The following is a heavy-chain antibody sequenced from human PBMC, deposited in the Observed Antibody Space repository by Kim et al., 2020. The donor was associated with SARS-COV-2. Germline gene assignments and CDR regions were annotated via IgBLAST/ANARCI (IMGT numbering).Heavy chain of an antibody. CDR3: ARDQDPPFGVVPGPGYYYYGMDV. V-gene: IGHV1-46*01. CDR2: INPSGGST. CDR1: GYTFTSYY. J-gene: IGHJ6*02. D-gene: IGHD3-3*01. Sequence: ASVKVSCKASGYTFTSYYMHWVRQAPGQGLEWMGIINPSGGSTSYAQKFQGRVTMTRDTSTSTVYMELSSLRSEDTAVYYCARDQDPPFGVVPGPGYYYYGMDVWGQGTTVTVSS.